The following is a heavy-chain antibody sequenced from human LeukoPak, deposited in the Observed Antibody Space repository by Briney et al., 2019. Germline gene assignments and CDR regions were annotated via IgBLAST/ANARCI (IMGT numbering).Heavy chain of an antibody. V-gene: IGHV4-34*01. CDR2: INHSGST. D-gene: IGHD3-10*01. CDR3: ARVGRLMVRDPRDAFDI. J-gene: IGHJ3*02. CDR1: GGSFSGYY. Sequence: SETLSLTCAVYGGSFSGYYWSWIRQPPGKGLEWIGEINHSGSTNYNPSLKSRVTISVDTSKNQFSLKLSSVTAADTAVYYCARVGRLMVRDPRDAFDIWGQGTMVTVSS.